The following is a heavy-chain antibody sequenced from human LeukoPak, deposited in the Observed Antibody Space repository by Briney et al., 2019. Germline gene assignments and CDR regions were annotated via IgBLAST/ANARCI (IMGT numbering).Heavy chain of an antibody. CDR2: ISYEDGTNK. D-gene: IGHD3-10*01. J-gene: IGHJ4*02. CDR1: GFTFRSFV. Sequence: GGSLRLSCAASGFTFRSFVMHWVRQAPGKGLEWVAAISYEDGTNKYYADSVKGRFTISRDNSKTTLFLQMNSLRAEDTAIYYCTKERPEEYYESGSYFGFWGQGTPVTVSS. CDR3: TKERPEEYYESGSYFGF. V-gene: IGHV3-30*18.